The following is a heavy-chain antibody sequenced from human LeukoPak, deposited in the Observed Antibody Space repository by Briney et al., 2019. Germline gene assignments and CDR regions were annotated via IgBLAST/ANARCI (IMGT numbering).Heavy chain of an antibody. CDR2: ISYDGSNK. CDR3: ARDSRRYYGSGSRLYWFDP. D-gene: IGHD3-10*01. V-gene: IGHV3-30*04. J-gene: IGHJ5*02. CDR1: GFTFSSYA. Sequence: PGGSLRLSCAASGFTFSSYAMHWVRQAPGKGLEWVAVISYDGSNKYYADSVKGRFTISRDNSKNTLYLQMNSLRAEDTAVYYCARDSRRYYGSGSRLYWFDPWGQGTLVTVSS.